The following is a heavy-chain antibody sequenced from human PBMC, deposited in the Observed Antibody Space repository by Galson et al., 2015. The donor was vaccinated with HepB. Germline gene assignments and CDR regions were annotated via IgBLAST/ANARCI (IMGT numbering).Heavy chain of an antibody. CDR1: GYTFTSYA. CDR2: INAGNGNT. V-gene: IGHV1-3*01. CDR3: ARASSIAARNYYYYYGMDV. Sequence: SVKVSCKASGYTFTSYAMHWVRQAPGQRLEWMGWINAGNGNTGYAQKFQGRVTMTRNTSISTAYMELSSLRSEDTAVYYCARASSIAARNYYYYYGMDVWGQGTTVTVSS. J-gene: IGHJ6*02. D-gene: IGHD6-6*01.